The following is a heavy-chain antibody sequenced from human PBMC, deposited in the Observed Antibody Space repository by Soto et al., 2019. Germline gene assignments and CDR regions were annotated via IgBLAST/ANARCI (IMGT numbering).Heavy chain of an antibody. J-gene: IGHJ4*02. CDR3: ARDFGPTIAARVPFDY. CDR2: INSDESIT. D-gene: IGHD6-6*01. V-gene: IGHV3-74*01. Sequence: GGSLRLSCAASGFTFNSYWMHWVRQAPGKGLVWVSRINSDESITDYADSVKGRFTISRGNAKNMLYLQMNSLRAEDTAVYYCARDFGPTIAARVPFDYWGQGILVTVSS. CDR1: GFTFNSYW.